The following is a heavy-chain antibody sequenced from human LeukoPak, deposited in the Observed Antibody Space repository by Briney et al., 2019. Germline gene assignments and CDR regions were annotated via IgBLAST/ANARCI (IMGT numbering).Heavy chain of an antibody. CDR2: ISGSGGST. V-gene: IGHV3-23*01. J-gene: IGHJ4*02. Sequence: HPGGSLRLSCAASGFTFSSYAMSWVRQAPGKGLEWVSAISGSGGSTYYADSVKGRFTISRDNSKNTLYLQMNSLRAEDTAVYYCAPRPTFLTGFDYWGQGTLVTVSS. CDR1: GFTFSSYA. D-gene: IGHD3-9*01. CDR3: APRPTFLTGFDY.